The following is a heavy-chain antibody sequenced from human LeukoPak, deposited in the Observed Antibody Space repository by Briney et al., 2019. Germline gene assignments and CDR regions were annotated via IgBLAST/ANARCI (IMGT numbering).Heavy chain of an antibody. J-gene: IGHJ5*02. CDR3: GRGAPKVVAFDP. Sequence: PGGSLRPSCVASGFSLTSYAMHWVRQAPSTWLEWVTILSSDGITQNYADSMRGRLTISRDDSKKSLYLQMNSLRREDTPIYYCGRGAPKVVAFDPWGQGALVTVSS. V-gene: IGHV3-30*04. CDR1: GFSLTSYA. CDR2: LSSDGITQ.